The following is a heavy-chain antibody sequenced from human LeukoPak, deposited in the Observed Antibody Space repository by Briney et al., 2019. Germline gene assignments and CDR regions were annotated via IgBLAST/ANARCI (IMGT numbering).Heavy chain of an antibody. CDR1: GHMFPSYA. V-gene: IGHV7-4-1*02. J-gene: IGHJ6*03. CDR3: ARAIPVAGYMDV. Sequence: ASVKVSCKASGHMFPSYAMHWARQPSGQGLEWMGWLNANTGNPTYAQGFTGRFVFSLDTSVSTAYLQISSLKTEDTAVYFCARAIPVAGYMDVWGKGTTVTVSS. CDR2: LNANTGNP. D-gene: IGHD6-19*01.